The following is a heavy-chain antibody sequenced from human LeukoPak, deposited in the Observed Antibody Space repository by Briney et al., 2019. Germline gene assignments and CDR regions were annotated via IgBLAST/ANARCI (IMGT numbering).Heavy chain of an antibody. CDR3: ARGGPTAMHFDY. J-gene: IGHJ4*02. CDR1: GGTFSSYA. D-gene: IGHD5-18*01. CDR2: IIPIFGTA. Sequence: ASVKVFCKASGGTFSSYAISWVRQAPGQGLEWMGGIIPIFGTANYAQKFQGRVTITADESTSTAYMELSSLRSEDTAVYYCARGGPTAMHFDYWGQGTLVTVSS. V-gene: IGHV1-69*01.